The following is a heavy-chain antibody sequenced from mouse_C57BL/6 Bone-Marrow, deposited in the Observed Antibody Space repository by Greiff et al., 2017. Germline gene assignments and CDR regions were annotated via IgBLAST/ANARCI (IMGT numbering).Heavy chain of an antibody. V-gene: IGHV3-6*01. Sequence: EVQLQESGPGLVKPSQSLSLTCSVTGYSITSGYYWNWIRQFPGNKLEWMGYISYDGSNNYNPSLKNRISITRDTSKNQFFLKLNSVTTEDTATDYCARGSGLRPFAYWGQGTLVTVSA. D-gene: IGHD2-4*01. CDR1: GYSITSGYY. CDR2: ISYDGSN. J-gene: IGHJ3*01. CDR3: ARGSGLRPFAY.